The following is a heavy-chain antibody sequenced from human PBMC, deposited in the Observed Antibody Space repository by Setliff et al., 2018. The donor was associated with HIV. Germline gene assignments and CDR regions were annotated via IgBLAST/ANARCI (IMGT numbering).Heavy chain of an antibody. CDR3: ATVHGSFWSRFDP. J-gene: IGHJ5*02. Sequence: ASVKVSCKASGYTFTNYAMHWVRQAPGQRLEWMGWINAGNGNTKYSQKFQGRVTMTEDTSTDTAYMELSSLRSEDTAVYYCATVHGSFWSRFDPWGQGTLVTVSS. V-gene: IGHV1-3*01. CDR2: INAGNGNT. CDR1: GYTFTNYA. D-gene: IGHD3-3*01.